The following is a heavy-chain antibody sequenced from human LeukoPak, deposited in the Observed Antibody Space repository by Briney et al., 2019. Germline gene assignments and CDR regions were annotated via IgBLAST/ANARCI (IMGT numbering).Heavy chain of an antibody. J-gene: IGHJ3*02. CDR1: GFTFSSYS. CDR2: ISSSSSYI. Sequence: GGSLRLSCAASGFTFSSYSMNWVRQAPGKGLEWVSSISSSSSYIYYADSVKGRFTISRDNAKNSLYLQMNSLRAEDTAVYDCARAPPNYYDSSGYYTDAFDIWGQGTMVTVSS. V-gene: IGHV3-21*01. D-gene: IGHD3-22*01. CDR3: ARAPPNYYDSSGYYTDAFDI.